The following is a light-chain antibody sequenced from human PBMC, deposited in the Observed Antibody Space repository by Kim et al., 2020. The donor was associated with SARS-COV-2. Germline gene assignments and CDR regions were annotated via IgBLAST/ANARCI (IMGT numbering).Light chain of an antibody. CDR1: QSLVHSDGKNY. V-gene: IGKV2-28*01. CDR2: WGS. Sequence: PASISCRSSQSLVHSDGKNYLDWYLQKPGRSPQRLIYWGSNRDSGVPDRFSGSGSGTDFTLKISRVEAEDVGIYYCMQAIQTPLTFGPGTKVDIK. CDR3: MQAIQTPLT. J-gene: IGKJ1*01.